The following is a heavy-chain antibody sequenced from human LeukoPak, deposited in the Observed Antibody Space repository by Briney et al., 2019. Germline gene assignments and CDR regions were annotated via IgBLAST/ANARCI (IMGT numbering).Heavy chain of an antibody. J-gene: IGHJ5*02. CDR1: GYTFTSYG. V-gene: IGHV1-18*01. CDR2: ISAYNGNT. Sequence: ASVKVSCKASGYTFTSYGISWVRQAPGQGLEWMGWISAYNGNTNYAQKFQGRVTMTRDTSTSTVYMELSSLRSEDTAVYYCARENRITIFGVVIECFDPWGQGTLVTVSS. D-gene: IGHD3-3*01. CDR3: ARENRITIFGVVIECFDP.